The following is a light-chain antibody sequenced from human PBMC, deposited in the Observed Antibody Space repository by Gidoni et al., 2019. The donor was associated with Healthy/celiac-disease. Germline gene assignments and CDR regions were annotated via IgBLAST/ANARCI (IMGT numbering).Light chain of an antibody. J-gene: IGLJ2*01. CDR3: QSYDSSLSGSV. V-gene: IGLV1-40*01. CDR1: SSNIGAGYD. CDR2: GNS. Sequence: QSVLTQPPPVSGAPVQTLTISCTGSSSNIGAGYDVHWYQQLPGTAPKLLIYGNSNRPSGVPDRFSGSKSGTSASLAITGLKAEDEADYYCQSYDSSLSGSVFGGGTKLTVL.